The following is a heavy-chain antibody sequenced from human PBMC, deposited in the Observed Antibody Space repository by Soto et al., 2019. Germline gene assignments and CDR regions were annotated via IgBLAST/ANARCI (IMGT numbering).Heavy chain of an antibody. CDR3: ARENSSSWYELWR. Sequence: GASVKVSCKVSGYTLTELSMHWVRQAPGKGLEWMGSFDPEDGETIYAQKFQGRVTMTKDTSTSTAYMELSSLRSEDTAVYYCARENSSSWYELWRWGQGTLVTVSS. D-gene: IGHD6-13*01. CDR1: GYTLTELS. CDR2: FDPEDGET. J-gene: IGHJ4*02. V-gene: IGHV1-24*01.